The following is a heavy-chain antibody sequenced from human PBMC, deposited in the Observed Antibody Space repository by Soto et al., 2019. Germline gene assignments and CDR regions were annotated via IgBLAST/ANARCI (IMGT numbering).Heavy chain of an antibody. D-gene: IGHD3-22*01. CDR2: IYYSGST. Sequence: QVQLQESGPGLVKPSQTLSLTCTVSGGSISSGGYYWSWIRQHPGKGLEWIGYIYYSGSTYYNPSMSSRITISVATSRNQFSLKLSSVTAADTAMYYWARGSCFDSSGYYGPWGQGTLVTVSS. V-gene: IGHV4-31*03. CDR1: GGSISSGGYY. J-gene: IGHJ5*02. CDR3: ARGSCFDSSGYYGP.